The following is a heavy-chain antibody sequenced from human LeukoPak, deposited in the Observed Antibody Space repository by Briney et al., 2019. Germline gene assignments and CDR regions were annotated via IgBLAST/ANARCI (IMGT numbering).Heavy chain of an antibody. CDR2: ISYDGSNK. CDR3: ARYSGSYYATDY. CDR1: GFTFSSYA. V-gene: IGHV3-30-3*01. D-gene: IGHD1-26*01. Sequence: GGSLRLSCAASGFTFSSYAMPWVRQAPGKGLEWVAVISYDGSNKYYADSVKGRFTISRDNSKNTLYLQMNSLRAEDTAVYYCARYSGSYYATDYWGQGTLVTVSS. J-gene: IGHJ4*02.